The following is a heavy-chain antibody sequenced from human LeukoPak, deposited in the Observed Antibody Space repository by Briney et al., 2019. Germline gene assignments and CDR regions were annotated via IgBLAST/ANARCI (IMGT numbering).Heavy chain of an antibody. CDR3: ARSRPYYYDSSGYYD. V-gene: IGHV3-53*04. J-gene: IGHJ4*02. CDR2: INSGGST. Sequence: GGSLRLSCAASGFTVSSNYMSWVRQAPGKGLEWVSVINSGGSTYYADSVKGRFTISRHNSKNTLYLQMNSLRAEDTAVYYCARSRPYYYDSSGYYDWGQGTLVTVSS. D-gene: IGHD3-22*01. CDR1: GFTVSSNY.